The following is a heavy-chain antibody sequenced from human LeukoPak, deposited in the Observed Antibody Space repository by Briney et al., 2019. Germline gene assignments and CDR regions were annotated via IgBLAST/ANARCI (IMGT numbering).Heavy chain of an antibody. Sequence: GASVKVSCKASGYIFTGYYLHWVRQAPGQGLEWMGRINPDSGGTDYARKFQGRVTMTRDTSISTAYMELSRLISDDTAVYYCARVDSGHDYGPSWGQGTMVTVS. CDR1: GYIFTGYY. CDR2: INPDSGGT. D-gene: IGHD5-12*01. J-gene: IGHJ3*01. CDR3: ARVDSGHDYGPS. V-gene: IGHV1-2*06.